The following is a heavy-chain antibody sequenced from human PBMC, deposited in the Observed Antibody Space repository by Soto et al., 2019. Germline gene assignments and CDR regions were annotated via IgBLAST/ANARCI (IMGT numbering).Heavy chain of an antibody. CDR2: ISSSGAYT. Sequence: PGGSLRLSCAASGFRFTNYSMNWVRQAPGKGLEWVSSISSSGAYTYYADSLRGRFTISRDNAKDSLYLQLNGLRAEDTAVYYCARRYCSSTNCYAFDFWGQGTLVTVSS. J-gene: IGHJ4*02. V-gene: IGHV3-21*01. CDR3: ARRYCSSTNCYAFDF. D-gene: IGHD2-2*01. CDR1: GFRFTNYS.